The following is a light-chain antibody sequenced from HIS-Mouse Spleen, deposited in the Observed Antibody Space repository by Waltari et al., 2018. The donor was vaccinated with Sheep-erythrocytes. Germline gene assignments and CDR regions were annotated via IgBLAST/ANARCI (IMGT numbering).Light chain of an antibody. CDR3: CSYAGSSTWV. V-gene: IGLV2-23*01. Sequence: QSALTQPASVSGSPGQSITISCTGTSSDGGSYNLVSWYQQHPGKAPKLMVYEGSKRPSGVSNRFSGSKSGNTASLPISGLQAEDEADYYCCSYAGSSTWVFGGGTKLTVL. CDR1: SSDGGSYNL. CDR2: EGS. J-gene: IGLJ3*02.